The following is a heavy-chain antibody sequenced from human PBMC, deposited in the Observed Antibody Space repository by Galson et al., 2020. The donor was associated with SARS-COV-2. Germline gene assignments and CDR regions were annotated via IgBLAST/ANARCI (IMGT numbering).Heavy chain of an antibody. V-gene: IGHV4-31*03. Sequence: SQTLSLTCTVSGGSISSGGYYWSWIRQHPGKGLEWIGYIYYSGSTYYNPSLKSRVTISVDTSKNQFSLKLSSVTAADTAVYYCARGSSKIRVWFDPWGQGTLVTVSS. D-gene: IGHD2-2*01. J-gene: IGHJ5*02. CDR1: GGSISSGGYY. CDR3: ARGSSKIRVWFDP. CDR2: IYYSGST.